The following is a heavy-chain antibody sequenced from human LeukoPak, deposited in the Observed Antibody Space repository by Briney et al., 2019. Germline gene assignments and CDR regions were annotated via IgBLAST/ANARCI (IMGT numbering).Heavy chain of an antibody. D-gene: IGHD6-19*01. CDR2: VYYNGNT. Sequence: PSETLSLTCTVSGASMTGSGFHWGWIRQPPGQGLEWISTVYYNGNTHYGPSLKSRVTMSVDMSKNQFSLTLSSVTAADTALYFCARVWDSGWSRGENWFGPWGQGALVTVSS. J-gene: IGHJ5*02. V-gene: IGHV4-39*07. CDR3: ARVWDSGWSRGENWFGP. CDR1: GASMTGSGFH.